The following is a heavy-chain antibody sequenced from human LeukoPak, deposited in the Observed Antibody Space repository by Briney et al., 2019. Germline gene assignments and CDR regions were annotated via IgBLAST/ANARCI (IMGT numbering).Heavy chain of an antibody. CDR1: GFDVTQHE. J-gene: IGHJ6*04. CDR2: ISATGSYV. D-gene: IGHD3-16*01. V-gene: IGHV3-21*05. Sequence: GGSLRLSCATSGFDVTQHEFNWVRQAPGKGLEWVAYISATGSYVKYADSVKGRFTISRDNSKNTLYLQMNSLRVDDTAVYYCSTSPSWGVWGKGTTVTVSS. CDR3: STSPSWGV.